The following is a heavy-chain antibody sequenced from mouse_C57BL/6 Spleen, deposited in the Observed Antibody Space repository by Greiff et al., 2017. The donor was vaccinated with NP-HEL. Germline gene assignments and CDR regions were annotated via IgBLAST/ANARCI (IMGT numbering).Heavy chain of an antibody. CDR1: GYAFTNYL. CDR3: ARSDAGWYFDV. V-gene: IGHV1-54*01. Sequence: QVQLQQSGAELVRPGTSVKVSCKASGYAFTNYLIEWVKQRPGQGLEWIGVINPGSGGTNYNEKFKGKATLTADKSSSTAYMQLSGLTSEDSAVYFCARSDAGWYFDVWGTGTTVTVSS. CDR2: INPGSGGT. J-gene: IGHJ1*03.